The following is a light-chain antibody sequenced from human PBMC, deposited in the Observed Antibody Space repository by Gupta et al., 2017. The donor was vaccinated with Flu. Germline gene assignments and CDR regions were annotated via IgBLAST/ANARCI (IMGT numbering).Light chain of an antibody. CDR2: EYS. Sequence: SYVLTRLPSVSVAPGQTAMISCEGNNIGTKSVHWYQQKPGQAPVLVVFEYSDRPAGIPERLSGSNSGTTDTLDITRVEAGDEADYYWTACDYSRGQVVFGGGTKLPVL. J-gene: IGLJ3*02. V-gene: IGLV3-21*02. CDR3: TACDYSRGQVV. CDR1: NIGTKS.